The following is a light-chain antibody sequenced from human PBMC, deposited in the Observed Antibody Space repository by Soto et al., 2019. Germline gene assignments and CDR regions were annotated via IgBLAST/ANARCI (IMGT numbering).Light chain of an antibody. Sequence: EIVLTQSPATLSVSPGDRATLSCRASQSVSTNFAWYQQKPGQAPRLLIYDASTRATGIPARFSGSGSGTEFTLTISILQSEDFAVYYCQQYNNWLIFTFGPGTTVDIK. CDR1: QSVSTN. V-gene: IGKV3-15*01. CDR2: DAS. J-gene: IGKJ3*01. CDR3: QQYNNWLIFT.